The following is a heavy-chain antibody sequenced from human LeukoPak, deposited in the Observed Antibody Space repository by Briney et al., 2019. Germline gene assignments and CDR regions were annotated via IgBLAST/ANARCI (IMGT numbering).Heavy chain of an antibody. CDR3: ARDKTSGGNGNWFDP. J-gene: IGHJ5*02. CDR2: INPNSGGT. V-gene: IGHV1-2*02. Sequence: GASVKVSCKASGYTFTGYYMHWVRQAPGQGLEWMGWINPNSGGTNYAQKFQGRVTMTRDTSISTAYMELSRLRSDDTAVYYCARDKTSGGNGNWFDPWGQGTLVTVSS. CDR1: GYTFTGYY. D-gene: IGHD2-15*01.